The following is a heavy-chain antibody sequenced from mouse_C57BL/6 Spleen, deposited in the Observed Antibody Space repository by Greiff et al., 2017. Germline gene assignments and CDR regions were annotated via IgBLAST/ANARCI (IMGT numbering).Heavy chain of an antibody. D-gene: IGHD3-2*02. CDR3: ARRGAQASAMDY. CDR2: IYPGDGDT. Sequence: QVQLQQSGPELVKPGASVKISCKASGYAFSSSWMNWVKQRPGKGLEWIGRIYPGDGDTNYNGKFKGKATLTADKSSSTAYMQLSSLTSEDSAVSFCARRGAQASAMDYWGQGTSVTVSS. J-gene: IGHJ4*01. V-gene: IGHV1-82*01. CDR1: GYAFSSSW.